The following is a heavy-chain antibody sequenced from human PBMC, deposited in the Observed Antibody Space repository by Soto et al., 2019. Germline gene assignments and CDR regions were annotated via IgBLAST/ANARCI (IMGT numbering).Heavy chain of an antibody. Sequence: QVQLVQSGAEVKKPGSSVKVSCKASADTFHSYSLSWLRQAPGQRLEGVGGITPVLGTAEYAQSFEDRLTITADDSTSTGYMELSSLRSDDSAVYYCARILEGTTVTNWFVPWGQGALVTVSS. D-gene: IGHD4-17*01. CDR3: ARILEGTTVTNWFVP. V-gene: IGHV1-69*01. CDR1: ADTFHSYS. CDR2: ITPVLGTA. J-gene: IGHJ5*02.